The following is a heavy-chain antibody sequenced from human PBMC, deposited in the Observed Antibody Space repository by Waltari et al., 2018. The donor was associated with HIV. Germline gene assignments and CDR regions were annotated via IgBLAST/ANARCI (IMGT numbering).Heavy chain of an antibody. CDR3: ASRFQDWNDSRDY. Sequence: QVQLQESGPGLVKPSETLSLTCTVSGYSISSGYYWGWIRQPPGKGLEWIGSIYHSGSTYYNPSLKSRVTISVDTSKNQFSLKLSSVTAADTAVYYCASRFQDWNDSRDYWGQGTLVTVSS. CDR2: IYHSGST. D-gene: IGHD1-1*01. V-gene: IGHV4-38-2*02. CDR1: GYSISSGYY. J-gene: IGHJ4*02.